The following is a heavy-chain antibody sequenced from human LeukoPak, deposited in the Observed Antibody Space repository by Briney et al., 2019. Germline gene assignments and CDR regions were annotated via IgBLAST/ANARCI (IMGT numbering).Heavy chain of an antibody. V-gene: IGHV4-39*07. Sequence: PSETLSLTCTASGGSISSGGYYWSWIRQPPGKGLEWIGSIHYSGTTYYNPSLKSRVTISVDTPKRHFSLKLSSVTAADTAVYYCARKHKSLGGGYRNTKGWFAPWGQGTLVTVPS. J-gene: IGHJ5*02. CDR2: IHYSGTT. CDR1: GGSISSGGYY. CDR3: ARKHKSLGGGYRNTKGWFAP. D-gene: IGHD3-16*02.